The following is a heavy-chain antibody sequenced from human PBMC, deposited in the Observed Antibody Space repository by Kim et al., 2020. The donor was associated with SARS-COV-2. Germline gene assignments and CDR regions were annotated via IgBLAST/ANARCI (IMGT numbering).Heavy chain of an antibody. CDR1: GFTFSSSS. CDR2: ISGSGEHT. CDR3: AKVLCYNSLCYADY. V-gene: IGHV3-23*01. J-gene: IGHJ4*02. D-gene: IGHD2-2*01. Sequence: GGSLRLSCAASGFTFSSSSMRWVRQAPGQGLEWVSSISGSGEHTYYVDSVKGRFTISRDNSKNTAHLQMNSLRAEDTALYYCAKVLCYNSLCYADYWGQGTLVTVSS.